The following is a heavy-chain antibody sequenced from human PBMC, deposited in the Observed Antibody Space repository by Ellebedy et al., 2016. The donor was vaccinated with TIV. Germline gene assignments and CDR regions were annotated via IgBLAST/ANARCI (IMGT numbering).Heavy chain of an antibody. CDR3: ARAVTTGGINVFDY. CDR1: GYTFTSYF. CDR2: INPSAGST. Sequence: ASVKVSCKASGYTFTSYFMHWVRQAPGQGLEWMGIINPSAGSTTYAQKFQGRVTMTRDTSTSTVYMELSSLRSDDTAVYYCARAVTTGGINVFDYWGQGTLVTVSS. J-gene: IGHJ4*02. D-gene: IGHD2-15*01. V-gene: IGHV1-46*01.